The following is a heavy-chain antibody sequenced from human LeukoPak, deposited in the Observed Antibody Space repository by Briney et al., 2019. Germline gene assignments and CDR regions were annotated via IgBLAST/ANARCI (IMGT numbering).Heavy chain of an antibody. V-gene: IGHV4-4*09. D-gene: IGHD3-22*01. J-gene: IGHJ4*02. CDR3: ARLDYDSRGYIFDS. Sequence: SETLSLTCTVSGGSISGYYWSCIRLTPGKGLERIGYVHSSGSTSYTPSLKGRVTTSVATSQNQFSLKLRSVTAADTAVYYCARLDYDSRGYIFDSWGQGTLVTVSS. CDR1: GGSISGYY. CDR2: VHSSGST.